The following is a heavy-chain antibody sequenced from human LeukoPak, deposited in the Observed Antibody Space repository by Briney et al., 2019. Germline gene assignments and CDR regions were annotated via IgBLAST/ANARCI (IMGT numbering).Heavy chain of an antibody. V-gene: IGHV3-7*03. CDR3: ARSIPYGTTWYGRSDY. Sequence: GGSLRLSCAASGFPFSSYSMTWVRQAPGKGLEWVANIKPDGTTKFNVDSVKGRFTISRDNALNSLYLQMNSLRAEDTAIYYCARSIPYGTTWYGRSDYWGQGTLVTVSS. CDR2: IKPDGTTK. J-gene: IGHJ4*02. CDR1: GFPFSSYS. D-gene: IGHD6-13*01.